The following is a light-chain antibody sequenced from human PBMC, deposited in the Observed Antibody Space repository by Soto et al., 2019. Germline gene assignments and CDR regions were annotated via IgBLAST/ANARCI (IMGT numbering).Light chain of an antibody. CDR1: QSITNY. V-gene: IGKV1-39*01. CDR3: QQSYSIPWT. CDR2: AAS. Sequence: DIQMTQSPSSLSASVGDGVTITCRASQSITNYLNWYQQKPGKAPNLLIYAASSLQSGVPSRFSGSGSGTDFTLTISSLQPEDFAAYYCQQSYSIPWTFGQGTKVEIK. J-gene: IGKJ1*01.